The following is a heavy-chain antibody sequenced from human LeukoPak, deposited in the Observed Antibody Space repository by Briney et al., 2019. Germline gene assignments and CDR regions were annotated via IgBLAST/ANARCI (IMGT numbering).Heavy chain of an antibody. J-gene: IGHJ4*02. Sequence: GRSLRLSCAASGFTFSSYAMHWVRQAPAKGLEWAAVLSYVVSNKYYADSVKGQFTISRDNSKNTLYLQMNSLRAEDTAVYYCERVKTRYSSGWAYFDYWGQGTLVTVSS. D-gene: IGHD6-19*01. CDR2: LSYVVSNK. CDR1: GFTFSSYA. V-gene: IGHV3-30*04. CDR3: ERVKTRYSSGWAYFDY.